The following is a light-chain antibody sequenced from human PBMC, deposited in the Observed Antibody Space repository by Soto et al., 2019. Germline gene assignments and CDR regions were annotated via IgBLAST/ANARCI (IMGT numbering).Light chain of an antibody. CDR1: ISDVGSYNY. V-gene: IGLV2-14*03. CDR3: GSYTTSSKYV. J-gene: IGLJ1*01. CDR2: DVS. Sequence: QSVLTQPASVSGSPGQSITISCTGTISDVGSYNYVSWYQQYPGKAPKLMIYDVSTRPSGVSDRFSGSKSGNTASLTISGLRAEDEADYYCGSYTTSSKYVFGTGTKVTVL.